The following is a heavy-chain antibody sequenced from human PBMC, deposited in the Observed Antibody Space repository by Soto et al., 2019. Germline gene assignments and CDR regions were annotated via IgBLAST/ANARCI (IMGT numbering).Heavy chain of an antibody. CDR2: VNPIVSMS. V-gene: IGHV1-69*02. CDR3: ASSYGSGYRAFDY. D-gene: IGHD3-10*01. CDR1: GDTFNFYS. J-gene: IGHJ4*02. Sequence: QVQLVQSGAEVKRPGSSVKVSCKASGDTFNFYSINWVRQAPGLGLEWMGRVNPIVSMSNYAQKFQGRVTMTAARSTSTSYMELSSRRSEDTAIYDCASSYGSGYRAFDYWGQGALVTVSS.